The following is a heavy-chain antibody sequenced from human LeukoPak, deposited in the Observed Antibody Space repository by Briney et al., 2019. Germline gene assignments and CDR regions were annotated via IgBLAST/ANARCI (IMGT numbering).Heavy chain of an antibody. CDR1: GYTLTELS. J-gene: IGHJ3*02. D-gene: IGHD2-2*01. Sequence: GASVKVSCKVSGYTLTELSMHWVRQAPGKGLEWMGGFDPEDGETIYAQKFQGRVTMTEDTSTDTAYTELSSLRSEDTAVYYCATDADIVVVPAAYPQFDAFDIWGQGTMVTVSS. CDR2: FDPEDGET. CDR3: ATDADIVVVPAAYPQFDAFDI. V-gene: IGHV1-24*01.